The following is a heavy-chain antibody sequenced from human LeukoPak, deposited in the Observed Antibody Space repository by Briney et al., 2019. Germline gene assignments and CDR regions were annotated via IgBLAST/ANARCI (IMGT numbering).Heavy chain of an antibody. D-gene: IGHD3-16*01. CDR2: ISGSANSFAT. Sequence: GEPLKISCVTPRFTFSGTTMYWVRQASGKGLEWVGHISGSANSFATSNTASMKGRFTMSRDDSTNTAYLLMNSLKTEDTAVYYRMVMLGGYHVVDYWGQGILVTVSS. CDR3: MVMLGGYHVVDY. V-gene: IGHV3-73*01. J-gene: IGHJ4*02. CDR1: RFTFSGTT.